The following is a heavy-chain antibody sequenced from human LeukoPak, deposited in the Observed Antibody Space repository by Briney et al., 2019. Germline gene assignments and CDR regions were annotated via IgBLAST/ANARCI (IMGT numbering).Heavy chain of an antibody. Sequence: ASVTVSCTASGYTFTIYAMNWVRQAPGQGLEWMGWINTNTGNPTYAQGFTGRFVFSLDTSVSTAYLQIRSLKAEDTAVYYCARDSRVVPAASFDYWGQGTLVTVSS. J-gene: IGHJ4*02. CDR3: ARDSRVVPAASFDY. CDR1: GYTFTIYA. D-gene: IGHD2-2*01. CDR2: INTNTGNP. V-gene: IGHV7-4-1*01.